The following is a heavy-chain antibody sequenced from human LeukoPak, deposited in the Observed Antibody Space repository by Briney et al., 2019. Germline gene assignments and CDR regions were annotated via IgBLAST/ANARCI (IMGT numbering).Heavy chain of an antibody. J-gene: IGHJ6*02. D-gene: IGHD3-10*01. V-gene: IGHV1-3*01. CDR2: INAGNGNT. CDR1: GYTFTSYA. CDR3: AREASGSYFDYYGVDV. Sequence: ASVKVSCKASGYTFTSYAMHWVRQAPGQRLEWMGWINAGNGNTKYSQKFQGRVTITRDTSASTAYMELSSLRSEDTAVYYCAREASGSYFDYYGVDVWGQGTTVTVSS.